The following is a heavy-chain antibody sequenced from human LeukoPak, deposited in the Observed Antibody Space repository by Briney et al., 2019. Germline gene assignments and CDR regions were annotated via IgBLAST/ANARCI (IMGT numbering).Heavy chain of an antibody. CDR1: GYTFTRYY. V-gene: IGHV1-2*02. CDR2: INPNSGGT. D-gene: IGHD3-3*01. Sequence: ASVKVSCKASGYTFTRYYMHWVRQAPGQGLEWMGWINPNSGGTNYAQKLQGRVTITADKSTSTAYMELSSLRSEDTAVYYCATAILQFLEWSLGHFDYWGQGTLVTVSS. CDR3: ATAILQFLEWSLGHFDY. J-gene: IGHJ4*02.